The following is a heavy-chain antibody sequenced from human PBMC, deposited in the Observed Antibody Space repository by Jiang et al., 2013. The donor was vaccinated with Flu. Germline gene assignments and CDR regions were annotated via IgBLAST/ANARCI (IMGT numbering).Heavy chain of an antibody. CDR3: ARDRGFGWPGLDY. V-gene: IGHV1-2*04. Sequence: AQKFQGWVTLSRDTSISTAYMELSSLKSDDTAVYYCARDRGFGWPGLDYWGQGTLVTVSS. J-gene: IGHJ4*02. D-gene: IGHD6-19*01.